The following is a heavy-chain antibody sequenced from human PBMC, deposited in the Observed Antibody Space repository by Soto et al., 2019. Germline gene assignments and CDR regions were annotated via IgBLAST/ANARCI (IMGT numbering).Heavy chain of an antibody. CDR3: TRGPRSTSTGTGAF. CDR1: GFTFSMYL. J-gene: IGHJ4*02. CDR2: INDDGSST. D-gene: IGHD1-1*01. V-gene: IGHV3-74*01. Sequence: TGGSLRLSCAASGFTFSMYLMHWVRQFPGKGPEWVSRINDDGSSTNYADSVKGRFTISRDNAKNTLYLQMNDLRAEDTAVYYCTRGPRSTSTGTGAFWGQGTLVTVSS.